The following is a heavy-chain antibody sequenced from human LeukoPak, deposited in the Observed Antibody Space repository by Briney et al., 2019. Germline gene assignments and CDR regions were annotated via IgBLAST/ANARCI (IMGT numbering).Heavy chain of an antibody. CDR1: GFTFSSYS. V-gene: IGHV3-21*01. Sequence: GGSLRLSCAASGFTFSSYSMNWVRQAPGKGLEWVSSISSSSSYIYYADSVKGRSTISRDNAKNSLYLQMNSLRAEDTAVYYCARDHLAYDSSGPPFDYWGQGTLVTVSS. D-gene: IGHD3-22*01. CDR3: ARDHLAYDSSGPPFDY. J-gene: IGHJ4*02. CDR2: ISSSSSYI.